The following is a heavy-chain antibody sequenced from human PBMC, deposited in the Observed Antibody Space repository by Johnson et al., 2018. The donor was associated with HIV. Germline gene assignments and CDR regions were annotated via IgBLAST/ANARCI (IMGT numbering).Heavy chain of an antibody. V-gene: IGHV3-23*04. CDR1: GFTFDDYG. Sequence: MLLVESGGGVVRPGGSLRLSCAASGFTFDDYGMSWVRQAPGRGLEWVSSISGTGGSTYYADSVKGRFTISRDNSKNTLYLQMNSLRAEDTALYYCARGGDIVLVVYAMGHDAFDIWGQGTMVTVSS. CDR2: ISGTGGST. J-gene: IGHJ3*02. CDR3: ARGGDIVLVVYAMGHDAFDI. D-gene: IGHD2-8*02.